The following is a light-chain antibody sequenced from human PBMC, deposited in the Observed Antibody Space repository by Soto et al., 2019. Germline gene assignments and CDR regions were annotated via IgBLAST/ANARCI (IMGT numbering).Light chain of an antibody. V-gene: IGLV2-11*01. J-gene: IGLJ3*02. CDR1: SSDVGGYNY. CDR3: CSHETRYHWV. Sequence: QSALTQPRSVSGSPGQSVTISCTGTSSDVGGYNYVSWYQQHPGKAPKLMIYDVSRRPAGVPDRFSGSKSGNTASLTIFGLQAEDEADYYCCSHETRYHWVFGGGTKVTVL. CDR2: DVS.